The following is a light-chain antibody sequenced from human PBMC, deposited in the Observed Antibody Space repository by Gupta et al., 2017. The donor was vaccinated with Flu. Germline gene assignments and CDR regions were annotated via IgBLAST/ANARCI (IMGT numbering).Light chain of an antibody. CDR2: WTS. Sequence: DIVMTQSPDSLAVSLGERATINCRSSQSVLHSSDNKNYLAWYQHKPRQPPKLLIYWTSTRESGVPDRFSGSGSGTDFTLTISSLQAEDVAVYYCQQYYSTPYTFGQGTKLEIK. J-gene: IGKJ2*01. V-gene: IGKV4-1*01. CDR3: QQYYSTPYT. CDR1: QSVLHSSDNKNY.